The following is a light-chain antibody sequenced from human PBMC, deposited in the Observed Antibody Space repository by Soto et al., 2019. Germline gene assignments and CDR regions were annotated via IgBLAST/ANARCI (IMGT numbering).Light chain of an antibody. CDR2: SAN. CDR1: SSNIGSNT. V-gene: IGLV1-44*01. J-gene: IGLJ2*01. Sequence: QSVLTQPPSASGTPGQRVTISCSGSSSNIGSNTVNWYQQLPGTAPKLLIYSANQRPSGVPDRFSGSKSGTSASLAISGLQSEDEADYYCAAGDDSLYGPVFGGGTKLTVL. CDR3: AAGDDSLYGPV.